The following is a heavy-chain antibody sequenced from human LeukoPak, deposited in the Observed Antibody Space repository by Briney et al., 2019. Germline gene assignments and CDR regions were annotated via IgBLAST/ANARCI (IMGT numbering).Heavy chain of an antibody. Sequence: SETLSLTCAVYGGSFSGYYWSWIRQPPGKGLEWIGEINHSGSTNYNPSLKSRVTISVDTSKNQFSLKLSSVTAADTAVYYCARGDIVVVPAAGGYFDYWGQGTLVTVSS. J-gene: IGHJ4*02. D-gene: IGHD2-2*01. CDR1: GGSFSGYY. V-gene: IGHV4-34*01. CDR2: INHSGST. CDR3: ARGDIVVVPAAGGYFDY.